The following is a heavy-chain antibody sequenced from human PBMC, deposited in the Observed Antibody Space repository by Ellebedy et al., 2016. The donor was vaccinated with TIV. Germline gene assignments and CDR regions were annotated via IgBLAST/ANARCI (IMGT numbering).Heavy chain of an antibody. V-gene: IGHV4-30-2*01. D-gene: IGHD4-17*01. CDR2: IYHDGSA. CDR1: GDSISTSGYS. J-gene: IGHJ5*02. CDR3: ARARTTVTTFWFDP. Sequence: SETLSLTXAVSGDSISTSGYSWSWIRQPPGKGLEYIGHIYHDGSAYYNPSLRSRVTLSVDRSKNQLSLNLTSVTATDTDVYYCARARTTVTTFWFDPWGQGTLVTVSS.